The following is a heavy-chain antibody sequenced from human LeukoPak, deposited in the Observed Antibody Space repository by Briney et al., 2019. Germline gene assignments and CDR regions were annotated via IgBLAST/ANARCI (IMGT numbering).Heavy chain of an antibody. D-gene: IGHD5-24*01. J-gene: IGHJ4*02. Sequence: KPSETLSLTCTVSGGSISGGSDYWSWIRQPPGKGLEWIGYIYYSGSTNYNPSLKSRVTISVDTSKNQVSLKLSSVTAADTAVYYCARLPGWQQGNDYWGQGTLDTVSS. V-gene: IGHV4-61*01. CDR1: GGSISGGSDY. CDR3: ARLPGWQQGNDY. CDR2: IYYSGST.